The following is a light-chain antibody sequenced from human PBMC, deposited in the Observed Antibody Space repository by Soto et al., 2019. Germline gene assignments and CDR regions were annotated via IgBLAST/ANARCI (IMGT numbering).Light chain of an antibody. J-gene: IGLJ1*01. V-gene: IGLV1-51*01. Sequence: QSVLTQPPPVSAAPGQKVTISCSGSSSNIGHNYVSWYQQLPGTAPKLLIYDNNKRPSGIPDRFSGSKSGTSATLGITGLQTGVAAYYYRGQCDSPLRDYVLCNGTKFT. CDR2: DNN. CDR3: GQCDSPLRDYV. CDR1: SSNIGHNY.